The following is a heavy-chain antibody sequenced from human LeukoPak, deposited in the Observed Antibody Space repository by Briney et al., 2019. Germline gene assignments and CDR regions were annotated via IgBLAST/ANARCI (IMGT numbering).Heavy chain of an antibody. D-gene: IGHD3-22*01. CDR2: INPNSGGT. V-gene: IGHV1-2*02. Sequence: GASVKVSCKAFGHTFTDYGFAWVRQAPGQGLEWMGWINPNSGGTNYAQKFQGRVTMTRDTSISTAYMELSRLRSDDTAVYYCARDPITMIAYPKAKEYFDIWGQGTMVTVSS. J-gene: IGHJ3*02. CDR1: GHTFTDYG. CDR3: ARDPITMIAYPKAKEYFDI.